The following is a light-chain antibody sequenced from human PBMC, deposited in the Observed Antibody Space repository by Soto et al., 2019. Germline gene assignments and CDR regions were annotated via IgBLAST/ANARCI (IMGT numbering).Light chain of an antibody. CDR2: AAS. J-gene: IGKJ1*01. CDR1: QSISSY. Sequence: DIRLTQSPASLSASLGDRVTITWWASQSISSYLNWYQQKQGKAPKLLIYAASSLQSGVPSRFSGSGYGTDFNLTITSLQTEDFATYHCQQANSFPWTFGQGTKVDIK. CDR3: QQANSFPWT. V-gene: IGKV1-39*01.